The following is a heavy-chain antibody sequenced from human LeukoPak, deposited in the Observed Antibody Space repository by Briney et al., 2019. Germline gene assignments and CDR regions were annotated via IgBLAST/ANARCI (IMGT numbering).Heavy chain of an antibody. CDR3: ARAYGGKKFDY. Sequence: GGSLRLSCAASGFTFSSYSMNWVRQAPGKGLEWVSSISSSSSYIYYADPVKGRFTISRDNAKNSLYLQMNSLKAEDTAVYYCARAYGGKKFDYLGQGTLVTVSS. D-gene: IGHD4-23*01. CDR2: ISSSSSYI. J-gene: IGHJ4*02. CDR1: GFTFSSYS. V-gene: IGHV3-21*01.